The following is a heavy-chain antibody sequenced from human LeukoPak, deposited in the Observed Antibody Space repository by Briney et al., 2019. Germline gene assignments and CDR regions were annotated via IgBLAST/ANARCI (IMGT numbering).Heavy chain of an antibody. J-gene: IGHJ6*03. Sequence: ASVKVSCKASGYTFTSYGISWVRQAPGQGLEWMGWISAYNGNTNYAQKLQGRVTMTTDTSTSTAYMELRSLRSDDTAVYYCARDVVVPAAMFYYNYYYMDVWGKGTTVTVSS. CDR2: ISAYNGNT. D-gene: IGHD2-2*01. V-gene: IGHV1-18*01. CDR1: GYTFTSYG. CDR3: ARDVVVPAAMFYYNYYYMDV.